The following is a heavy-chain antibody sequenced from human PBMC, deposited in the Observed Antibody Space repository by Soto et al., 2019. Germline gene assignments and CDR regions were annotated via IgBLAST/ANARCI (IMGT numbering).Heavy chain of an antibody. CDR3: ARAPTPVTTFDY. J-gene: IGHJ4*02. CDR2: IYYSGST. V-gene: IGHV4-59*01. CDR1: GGSISSYY. D-gene: IGHD2-2*01. Sequence: QVQLQESGPGLVKPSETLSLTCTVSGGSISSYYWSWLRQPPGKGLEWIGYIYYSGSTNYNPSLKSRVTISVDTSKNPFSLKLSSVTAADTAVDYCARAPTPVTTFDYWGQGTLVTVSS.